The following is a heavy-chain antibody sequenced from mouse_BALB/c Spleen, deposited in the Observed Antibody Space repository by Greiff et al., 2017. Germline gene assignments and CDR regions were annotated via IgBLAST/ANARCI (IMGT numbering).Heavy chain of an antibody. V-gene: IGHV3-6*02. J-gene: IGHJ2*01. Sequence: EVKLMESGPGLVKPSQSLSLTCSVTGYSITSGYYWNWIRQFPGNKLEWMGYISYDGSNNYNPSLKNRISITRDTSKNQFFLKLNSVTTEDTATYYCARGGSSGYDDYWGQGTTLTVSS. D-gene: IGHD3-1*01. CDR2: ISYDGSN. CDR1: GYSITSGYY. CDR3: ARGGSSGYDDY.